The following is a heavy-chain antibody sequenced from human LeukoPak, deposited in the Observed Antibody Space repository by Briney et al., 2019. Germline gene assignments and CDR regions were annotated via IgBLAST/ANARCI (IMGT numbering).Heavy chain of an antibody. V-gene: IGHV3-49*04. J-gene: IGHJ4*02. Sequence: PGGSLRLSCTASGFTFGDYAMSWVRQAPGKGLEWVGFIRSKAYGGTTEYAASVKGRFTISRDDSKSIAYLQMNSLKTEDTAVYYYTRTTVEPNFDYWGQGTLVTVSS. CDR1: GFTFGDYA. CDR3: TRTTVEPNFDY. CDR2: IRSKAYGGTT. D-gene: IGHD4-23*01.